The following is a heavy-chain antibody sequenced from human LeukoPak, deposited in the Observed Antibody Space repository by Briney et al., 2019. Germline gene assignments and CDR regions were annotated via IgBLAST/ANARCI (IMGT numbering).Heavy chain of an antibody. CDR3: ARELGYCSGGRGYVCPPHFDY. V-gene: IGHV1-2*02. CDR1: GYTFTGYY. CDR2: INPNSGGT. J-gene: IGHJ4*02. D-gene: IGHD2-15*01. Sequence: GASVTVSCKASGYTFTGYYMHWVRQAPGQGLERMGWINPNSGGTNYAQKLQGRVTMTTDTSTSTAYMELRSLRSDDTAVYYCARELGYCSGGRGYVCPPHFDYWGQGTLVTVSS.